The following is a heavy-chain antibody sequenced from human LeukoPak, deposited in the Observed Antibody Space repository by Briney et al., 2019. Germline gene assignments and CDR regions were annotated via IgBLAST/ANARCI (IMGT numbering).Heavy chain of an antibody. CDR2: IYYSGST. J-gene: IGHJ5*02. V-gene: IGHV4-30-4*01. Sequence: SETLSLTCTVSGGSISSGDYYWSWIRQPPGKGLEWIGYIYYSGSTYFNPSLKSRITISLDSSKNQFSLKLSSVTAADTAVYYCARDLSMADLGWFDPWGQGTLVTVSS. D-gene: IGHD2-8*01. CDR1: GGSISSGDYY. CDR3: ARDLSMADLGWFDP.